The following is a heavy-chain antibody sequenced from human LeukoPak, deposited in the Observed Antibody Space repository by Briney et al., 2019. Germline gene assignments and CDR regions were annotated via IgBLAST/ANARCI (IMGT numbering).Heavy chain of an antibody. CDR3: AINSYDSSGWFDP. V-gene: IGHV3-66*01. Sequence: GGSLRLSCAASGFTVSSNYMSWVRQAPGRGLEWVSVIYSGGSTYYADSVKGRFTISRDNSKNTLYLPMNSLRAEDTAVYYCAINSYDSSGWFDPWGQGTLVTVSS. J-gene: IGHJ5*02. D-gene: IGHD3-22*01. CDR2: IYSGGST. CDR1: GFTVSSNY.